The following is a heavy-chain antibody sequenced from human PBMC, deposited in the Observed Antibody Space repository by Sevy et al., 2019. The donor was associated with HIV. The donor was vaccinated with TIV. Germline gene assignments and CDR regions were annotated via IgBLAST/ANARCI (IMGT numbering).Heavy chain of an antibody. CDR3: VRQRGDTVVLPDVLPDYGMDV. CDR2: INGDGSST. Sequence: GGSLRLSCAASGLTFSSYWMHWVRQAPGKGLVWVSRINGDGSSTSYAYSVKGRFTISRDNAKNTLYLQMNSLRAEDTAVYYCVRQRGDTVVLPDVLPDYGMDVWGQGTTVTVSS. J-gene: IGHJ6*02. CDR1: GLTFSSYW. D-gene: IGHD2-2*01. V-gene: IGHV3-74*01.